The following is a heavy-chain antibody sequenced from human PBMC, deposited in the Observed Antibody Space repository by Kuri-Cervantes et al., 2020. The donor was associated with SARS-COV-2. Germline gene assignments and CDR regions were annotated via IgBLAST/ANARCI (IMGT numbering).Heavy chain of an antibody. CDR2: INPNSGGT. V-gene: IGHV1-2*02. CDR1: GYTFTGYY. D-gene: IGHD3-10*01. Sequence: ASVKVSCKASGYTFTGYYMHWVRRAPGQGLEWMGWINPNSGGTNYAQKFQGGVTITRDTSISTAYMELSRLRSDDTAVYYCARSSVGDLGWFDPWGQGTLVTVSS. J-gene: IGHJ5*02. CDR3: ARSSVGDLGWFDP.